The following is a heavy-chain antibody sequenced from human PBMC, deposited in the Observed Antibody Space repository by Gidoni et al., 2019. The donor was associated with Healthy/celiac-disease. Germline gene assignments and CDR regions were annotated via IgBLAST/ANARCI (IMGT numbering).Heavy chain of an antibody. Sequence: EVQLVESGGGLVQPGGSLRLSCAASGFTVSSNYLRWVRQAPGKGLEWGSVIYSGGSTYYADSVKGRFTISRDNSKNTLYLQMNSLRAEDTAVYYCARDGPGYYDFWSGYPYYGMDVWGQGTTVTVSS. CDR3: ARDGPGYYDFWSGYPYYGMDV. CDR1: GFTVSSNY. V-gene: IGHV3-66*01. J-gene: IGHJ6*02. D-gene: IGHD3-3*01. CDR2: IYSGGST.